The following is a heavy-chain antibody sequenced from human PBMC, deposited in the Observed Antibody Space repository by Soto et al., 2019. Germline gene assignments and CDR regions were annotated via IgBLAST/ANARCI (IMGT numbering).Heavy chain of an antibody. CDR2: IDNDGTGS. V-gene: IGHV3-74*01. CDR3: SRGGFHHGFDV. J-gene: IGHJ3*01. Sequence: EVQLAESGGASVQPGGSLRLSCAASGFTFRSYWMHWVRQAPGKGLVWVARIDNDGTGSIYADSVRGRFTISRDNAYNPVYLHMTSLRADDTAVYYCSRGGFHHGFDVWGQGTMVTVSS. D-gene: IGHD2-15*01. CDR1: GFTFRSYW.